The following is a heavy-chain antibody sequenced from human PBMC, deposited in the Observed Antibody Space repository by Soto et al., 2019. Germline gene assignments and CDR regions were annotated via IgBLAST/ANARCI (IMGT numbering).Heavy chain of an antibody. D-gene: IGHD3-10*01. J-gene: IGHJ4*02. CDR3: AKGRGGSGSLTPRVDF. CDR1: GFTFNNYA. V-gene: IGHV3-23*01. Sequence: EVQLLESGGGLVQPGGSLRLSCAASGFTFNNYAMTWVRQAPGKGLEWVSAISGGGDTTSYADSVKGRFTVSRDGSQNPLSLQLSSLRAEDTALYYCAKGRGGSGSLTPRVDFWGQGTLVTVSS. CDR2: ISGGGDTT.